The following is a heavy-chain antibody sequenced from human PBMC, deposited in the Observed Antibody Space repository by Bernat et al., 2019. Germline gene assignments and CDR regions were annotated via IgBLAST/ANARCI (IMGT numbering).Heavy chain of an antibody. D-gene: IGHD2-8*02. Sequence: QVQLVQSGAEVKKPGSSVKVSCKASGGTFSSYTISWVRQAPGQGLEWMGRIIPILGIANYAQKFQGRVTITADKSTSTAYMELSSLRSEDTAVYYCASLYCTGGVCYDWFDPWGQGTLVTVSS. CDR1: GGTFSSYT. CDR2: IIPILGIA. V-gene: IGHV1-69*02. CDR3: ASLYCTGGVCYDWFDP. J-gene: IGHJ5*02.